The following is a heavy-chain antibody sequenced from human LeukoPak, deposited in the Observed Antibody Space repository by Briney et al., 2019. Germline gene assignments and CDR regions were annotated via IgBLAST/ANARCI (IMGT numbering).Heavy chain of an antibody. CDR1: GCTFSSYG. CDR3: AYSSGWYVDY. Sequence: GGSLRLSCAASGCTFSSYGMHWVRQAPGKGLEWVAFIRYDGSNKYYADSVKGRFTISRDNSKNTLYLQTNSLRAEDTAVYYCAYSSGWYVDYWGQGTLVTVSS. D-gene: IGHD6-19*01. J-gene: IGHJ4*02. CDR2: IRYDGSNK. V-gene: IGHV3-30*02.